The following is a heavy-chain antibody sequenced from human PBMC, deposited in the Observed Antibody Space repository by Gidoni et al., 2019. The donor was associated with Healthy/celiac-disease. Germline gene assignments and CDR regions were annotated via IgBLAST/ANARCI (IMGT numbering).Heavy chain of an antibody. CDR3: AREDYGDYVNWFDP. CDR1: GFTFSSYS. CDR2: ISSSSSYI. V-gene: IGHV3-21*01. Sequence: EVQLVESGGGLVKPGGSLRLSCAASGFTFSSYSMNWVRQAPGKGLEWVSSISSSSSYIYYADSVKGRFTISRDNAKNSLYLQMNSLRAEDTAVYYCAREDYGDYVNWFDPWGQGTLVTVSS. J-gene: IGHJ5*02. D-gene: IGHD4-17*01.